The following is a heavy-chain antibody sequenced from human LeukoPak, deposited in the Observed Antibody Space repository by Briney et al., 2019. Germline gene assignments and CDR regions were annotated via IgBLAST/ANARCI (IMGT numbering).Heavy chain of an antibody. CDR3: ARGGHDFWSGYRLFDY. V-gene: IGHV1-8*03. CDR1: GYTFTSYD. D-gene: IGHD3-3*01. Sequence: ASVKVSCKASGYTFTSYDINWVRQATGQGLEWMGWMNPNSGNTGYAQKFQGRVTITRNTSISTAYMELSSLRSEDTAVYYCARGGHDFWSGYRLFDYWGQGTLVTVSS. CDR2: MNPNSGNT. J-gene: IGHJ4*02.